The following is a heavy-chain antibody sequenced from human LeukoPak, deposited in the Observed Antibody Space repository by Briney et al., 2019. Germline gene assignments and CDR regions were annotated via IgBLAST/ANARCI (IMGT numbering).Heavy chain of an antibody. CDR3: ARSAVVVPAASPYFDY. Sequence: GASVKVSCKASGYTFTSYAMHWVRQAPGQRLEWMGWINAGNGNTKYSQKFQGRVTITRDTSASTAYMELSSLRSEDTAVYYCARSAVVVPAASPYFDYWGQGTLVTVSS. D-gene: IGHD2-2*01. CDR2: INAGNGNT. V-gene: IGHV1-3*01. CDR1: GYTFTSYA. J-gene: IGHJ4*02.